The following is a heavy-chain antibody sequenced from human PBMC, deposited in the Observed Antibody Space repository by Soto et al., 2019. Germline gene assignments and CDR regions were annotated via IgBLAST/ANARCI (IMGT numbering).Heavy chain of an antibody. V-gene: IGHV3-23*01. Sequence: EVQVLESGGGLVEPGGSLRLSCVGSGFTFSTYAMNWVRRAPGKGLEWVSGISGSGSDRYYADSVRGRFIISRDNSNNTLNLQMDSLRAEDTAIYYCTKTPRSFYYYMDAWGKGTTVTVSS. CDR3: TKTPRSFYYYMDA. CDR2: ISGSGSDR. D-gene: IGHD3-3*01. CDR1: GFTFSTYA. J-gene: IGHJ6*03.